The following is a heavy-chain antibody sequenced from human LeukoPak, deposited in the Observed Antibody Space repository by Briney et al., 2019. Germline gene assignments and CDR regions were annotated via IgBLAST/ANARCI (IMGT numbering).Heavy chain of an antibody. J-gene: IGHJ6*03. CDR2: ITSSSTYM. Sequence: PGGSLRLSCAASGFTFNSYNMNWVRQAPGKGLGWVSSITSSSTYMYYADSVKGRFTISRDNARNSLYLQMNSLRAEDTAVYYCARDPYSGSYWNYYYYYMDVWGKGTTVTISS. D-gene: IGHD1-26*01. V-gene: IGHV3-21*01. CDR1: GFTFNSYN. CDR3: ARDPYSGSYWNYYYYYMDV.